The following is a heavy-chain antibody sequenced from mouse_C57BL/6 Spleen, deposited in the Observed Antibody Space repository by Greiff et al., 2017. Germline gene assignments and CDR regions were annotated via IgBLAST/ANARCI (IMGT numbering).Heavy chain of an antibody. CDR1: GYPFTGYW. CDR3: ARKGNFDPFYFDY. V-gene: IGHV1-9*01. Sequence: QVQLQQSGAELMKPGASVKLSCKATGYPFTGYWIEWVKQRPGHGLEWGGEILPGSGSTNYNEKWKGKATFTAEKSPNTPYMQLSSLTTEDAAIYYCARKGNFDPFYFDYWGQGTTLTVSS. J-gene: IGHJ2*01. CDR2: ILPGSGST.